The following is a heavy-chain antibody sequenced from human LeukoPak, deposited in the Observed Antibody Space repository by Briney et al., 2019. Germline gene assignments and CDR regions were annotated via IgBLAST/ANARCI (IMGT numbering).Heavy chain of an antibody. D-gene: IGHD3-22*01. CDR1: GFTFSSYA. V-gene: IGHV3-23*01. CDR2: ISGSDGST. Sequence: GGSLRLSCAASGFTFSSYAMSWVRQAPGKGLEWVSAISGSDGSTYYAGSVKGRFTISRDNSKNTLYLQMNSLRAEDTAVYYCAKCGDSSGYLLWFDPWGQGTLVTVSS. J-gene: IGHJ5*02. CDR3: AKCGDSSGYLLWFDP.